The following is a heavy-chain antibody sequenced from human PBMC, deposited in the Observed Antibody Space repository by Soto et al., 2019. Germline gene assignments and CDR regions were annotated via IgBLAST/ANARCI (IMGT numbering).Heavy chain of an antibody. CDR3: ARDGYDFWSGSTHTFDY. CDR2: IIPIFGTA. D-gene: IGHD3-3*01. Sequence: SVKVSCKASGGTFSSYTISWVRQAPGQGLEWMGGIIPIFGTANYAQKFQGRVTITADESTSTAYMELSSLRSEDTAVYYCARDGYDFWSGSTHTFDYWGQGTLVTVSS. CDR1: GGTFSSYT. V-gene: IGHV1-69*13. J-gene: IGHJ4*02.